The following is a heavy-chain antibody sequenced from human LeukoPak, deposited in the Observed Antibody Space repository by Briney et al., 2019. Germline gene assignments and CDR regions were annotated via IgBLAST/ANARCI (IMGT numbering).Heavy chain of an antibody. CDR1: GGSLSGYY. CDR2: INHSGST. CDR3: ATYGRGY. D-gene: IGHD4-17*01. V-gene: IGHV4-34*01. J-gene: IGHJ4*02. Sequence: PSETLSLTCAVSGGSLSGYYWTWIRQPPGKGLEWIGEINHSGSTNYNPSLKSRVTISVDTSKNQFSLKLSSVTAADTAVYYCATYGRGYWGQGTLVTVSS.